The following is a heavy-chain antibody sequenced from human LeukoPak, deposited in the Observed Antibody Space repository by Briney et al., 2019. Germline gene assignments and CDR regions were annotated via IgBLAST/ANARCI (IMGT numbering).Heavy chain of an antibody. D-gene: IGHD3-22*01. CDR1: GFTFTNAW. CDR3: ARVDYYDSSGYYGYVGYFDY. J-gene: IGHJ4*02. CDR2: ISSSCSTI. Sequence: GGTLRLSCAASGFTFTNAWMNWVRQAPGKGLEGVSYISSSCSTIYYADSVKGRFTISRDNAKNSLYLQMNSLRAEDTAVYYCARVDYYDSSGYYGYVGYFDYWGQGTLVTVSS. V-gene: IGHV3-48*04.